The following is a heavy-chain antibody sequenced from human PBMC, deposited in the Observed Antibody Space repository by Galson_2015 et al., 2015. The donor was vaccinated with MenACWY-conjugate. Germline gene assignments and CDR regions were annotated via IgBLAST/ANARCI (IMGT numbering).Heavy chain of an antibody. CDR1: GYNFITYW. CDR3: AGTPPGGRGMDV. CDR2: ISPIDSKT. Sequence: FRAEVKKPGESLKISCKASGYNFITYWIGWVRQVPGTGLEWVGLISPIDSKTQYSPAFEGRVTISADYTITTALLQWNRLQASGASNIFCAGTPPGGRGMDVWGQGTTVTVSS. V-gene: IGHV5-51*01. D-gene: IGHD1-26*01. J-gene: IGHJ6*02.